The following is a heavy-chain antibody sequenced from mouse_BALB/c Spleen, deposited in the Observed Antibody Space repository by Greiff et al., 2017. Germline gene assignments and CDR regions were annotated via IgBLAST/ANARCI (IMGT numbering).Heavy chain of an antibody. D-gene: IGHD1-2*01. Sequence: EVKLVESGGGLVQPGGSLKLSCAASGFTFSSYTMSWVRQTPEKRLEWVAYISNGGGSTYYPDTVKGRFTISRDNAKNTLYLQMSSLKSEDTAMYYCARQGYYGYGAMDYWGQGTSGTVSS. CDR1: GFTFSSYT. CDR2: ISNGGGST. V-gene: IGHV5-12-2*01. J-gene: IGHJ4*01. CDR3: ARQGYYGYGAMDY.